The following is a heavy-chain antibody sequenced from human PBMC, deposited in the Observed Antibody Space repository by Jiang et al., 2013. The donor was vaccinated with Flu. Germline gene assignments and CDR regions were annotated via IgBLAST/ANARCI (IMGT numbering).Heavy chain of an antibody. Sequence: QTLSLTCAISGDSVSSNSAAWNWIRQSPSRGLEWLGRTYYRSKWYNDYAVSVKSRITINPDTSKNQFSLQPNSVTPEDTAVYYCARDVYSSDYYYYGMDVWGQGTTVTVSS. J-gene: IGHJ6*02. D-gene: IGHD2-21*01. CDR3: ARDVYSSDYYYYGMDV. CDR2: TYYRSKWYN. V-gene: IGHV6-1*01. CDR1: GDSVSSNSAA.